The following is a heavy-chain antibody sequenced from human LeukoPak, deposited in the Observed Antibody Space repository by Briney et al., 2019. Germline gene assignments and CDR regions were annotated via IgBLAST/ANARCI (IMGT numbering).Heavy chain of an antibody. CDR1: GYSFTSYW. Sequence: GESLKISCHGSGYSFTSYWIGWVRQMPGNGLEWIGIIYPGDSDTRYSPSFQGQVTISADKSISTAYLQWSSLKASDTAMYYCARQECSGGSCYYGMDVWGEGTTVTVSS. J-gene: IGHJ6*04. CDR2: IYPGDSDT. V-gene: IGHV5-51*01. D-gene: IGHD2-15*01. CDR3: ARQECSGGSCYYGMDV.